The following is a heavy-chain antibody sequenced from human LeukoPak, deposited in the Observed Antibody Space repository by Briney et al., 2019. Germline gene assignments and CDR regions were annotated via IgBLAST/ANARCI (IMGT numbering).Heavy chain of an antibody. J-gene: IGHJ4*02. D-gene: IGHD3-22*01. CDR1: GYTFTRYY. CDR3: ARGSSGYYGLFDY. Sequence: ASVKVSCKASGYTFTRYYMHWVRQAPGQGLEWMGRINPNSGGTNYAQKFQGRVTMTRDTSISTAYMELSRLRSDDTAVYYCARGSSGYYGLFDYWGQGTLVTVSS. CDR2: INPNSGGT. V-gene: IGHV1-2*06.